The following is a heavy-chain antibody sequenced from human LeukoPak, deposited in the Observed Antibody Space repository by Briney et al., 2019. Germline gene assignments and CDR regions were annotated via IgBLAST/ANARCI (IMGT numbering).Heavy chain of an antibody. CDR3: ATESTMVRGVSYFDY. V-gene: IGHV1-24*01. CDR1: GYTLTELS. D-gene: IGHD3-10*01. Sequence: ASVPVSCKVSGYTLTELSMHWVRQAPGKGLEWMGGFDPEDGETIYAQKFQGRVTMTEDTSTDTAYMELSSLRSEDTAVYYCATESTMVRGVSYFDYWGQGTLVTVSS. CDR2: FDPEDGET. J-gene: IGHJ4*02.